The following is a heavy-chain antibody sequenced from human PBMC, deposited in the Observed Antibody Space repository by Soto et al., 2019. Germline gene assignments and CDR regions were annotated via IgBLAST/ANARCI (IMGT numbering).Heavy chain of an antibody. Sequence: GGSLRLSCAASGFTFSSYSMNWVRQAPGKGLEWVSSISSSSYIYYADSVKGRFTISRDNAKNSLYLQMNSLRAEDTAVYYCAREGVKAAFEYWGQGTLVTVSS. CDR1: GFTFSSYS. CDR3: AREGVKAAFEY. D-gene: IGHD2-15*01. CDR2: ISSSSYI. J-gene: IGHJ4*02. V-gene: IGHV3-21*01.